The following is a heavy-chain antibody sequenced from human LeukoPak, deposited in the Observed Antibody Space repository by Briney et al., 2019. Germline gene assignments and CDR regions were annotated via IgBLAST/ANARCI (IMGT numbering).Heavy chain of an antibody. CDR1: GGSISSGGYS. CDR2: IYHSGST. V-gene: IGHV4-30-2*01. J-gene: IGHJ5*02. Sequence: PSETLSLTCAVSGGSISSGGYSWSWIRQPPGKGLEWIGYIYHSGSTYYNPSLKSRVTISVDRSKNQFSLKLSSVTAADTAVYYCARAVGAAGDWFDPWGQGTLVTVSS. CDR3: ARAVGAAGDWFDP. D-gene: IGHD6-13*01.